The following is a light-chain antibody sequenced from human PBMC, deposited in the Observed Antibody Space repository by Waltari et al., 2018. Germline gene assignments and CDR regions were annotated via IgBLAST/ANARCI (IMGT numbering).Light chain of an antibody. CDR2: YAS. V-gene: IGKV3-11*01. CDR3: QQRSDRPPLS. Sequence: DIVLTQSPATLSLSPGERATLSCRASQTVGSYLAWYQRKPGQAPRLLIYYASNRATGISARFSGSGSGTDFTLTISSLEPGDSAVYYCQQRSDRPPLSFGQGTKLEIK. J-gene: IGKJ2*03. CDR1: QTVGSY.